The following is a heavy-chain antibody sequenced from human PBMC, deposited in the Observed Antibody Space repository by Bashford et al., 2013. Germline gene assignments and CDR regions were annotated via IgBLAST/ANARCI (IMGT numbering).Heavy chain of an antibody. Sequence: VASVKVSCKASGYTLPSYGISWVRQVPGQGLEWMGWINPSTGDTDFAQKFQGRFTMTRDTSTSTVYMEVSSLRSNDTAVYFCARGRRIVGSPEFDYWGQGTVVTVSS. D-gene: IGHD1-26*01. V-gene: IGHV1-8*02. CDR2: INPSTGDT. J-gene: IGHJ4*02. CDR3: ARGRRIVGSPEFDY. CDR1: GYTLPSYG.